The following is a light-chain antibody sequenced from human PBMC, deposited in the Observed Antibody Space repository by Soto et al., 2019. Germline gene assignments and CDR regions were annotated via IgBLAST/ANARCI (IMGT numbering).Light chain of an antibody. Sequence: QSVLTQPPSASGTPGQRVTISCSGSSSNIGGSNYVYWYQQHPGTAPKLLIHSNNYRPSGVPERFSGSKSGTSGSLAISGLRSEDEADYYCASWDDSLSAVVFGGGTKLTVL. V-gene: IGLV1-47*02. CDR1: SSNIGGSNY. CDR3: ASWDDSLSAVV. CDR2: SNN. J-gene: IGLJ2*01.